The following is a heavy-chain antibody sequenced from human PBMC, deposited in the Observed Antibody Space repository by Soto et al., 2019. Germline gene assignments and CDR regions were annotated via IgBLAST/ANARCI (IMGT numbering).Heavy chain of an antibody. Sequence: GESLKISCKSSGYTFTSYWIGWVRQMPEKGLEWMGIIYPGDSDTRYSPSFQGQVTISVDKSISTAYLQWSRLKASDSAIYYCARPYCSGGSCYSDAFDVWGQGTMVTVSS. D-gene: IGHD2-15*01. V-gene: IGHV5-51*01. CDR3: ARPYCSGGSCYSDAFDV. J-gene: IGHJ3*01. CDR2: IYPGDSDT. CDR1: GYTFTSYW.